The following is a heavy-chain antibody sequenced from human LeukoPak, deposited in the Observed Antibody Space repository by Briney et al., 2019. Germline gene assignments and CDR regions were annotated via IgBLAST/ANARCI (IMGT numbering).Heavy chain of an antibody. V-gene: IGHV3-21*01. D-gene: IGHD5-18*01. CDR3: ARGPPGYSYGYRSGMDV. J-gene: IGHJ6*02. Sequence: PGGSLRLSCAASGFTFSSYSMNWVRQAPGKGLEWVSSISSSSSYIYYADSVKGRFTISRDNAKNSLYLQMNSLRAEDTAVYYCARGPPGYSYGYRSGMDVWGQGTTVTVPS. CDR2: ISSSSSYI. CDR1: GFTFSSYS.